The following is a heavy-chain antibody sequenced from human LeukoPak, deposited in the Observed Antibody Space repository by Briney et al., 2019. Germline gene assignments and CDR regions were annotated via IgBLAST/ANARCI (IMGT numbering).Heavy chain of an antibody. D-gene: IGHD3-3*01. CDR2: ISSSSSTI. CDR3: ASGSIFDEVDY. J-gene: IGHJ4*02. V-gene: IGHV3-48*01. Sequence: GGSLRLSCAASGFTFSSYSMNWVRQAPGKGLEWVSYISSSSSTIYYADSVKGRFTISRDNAKNSLYLQVNSLRAEDTAVYYCASGSIFDEVDYWGQGTLVTVSS. CDR1: GFTFSSYS.